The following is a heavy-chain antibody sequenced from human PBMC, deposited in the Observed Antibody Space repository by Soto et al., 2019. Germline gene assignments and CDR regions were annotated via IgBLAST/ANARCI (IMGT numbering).Heavy chain of an antibody. Sequence: ASVKVSCKASGYTFTGYYMHWVRQAPGQGLEWMGWINPNSGGTNYAQKFQGRVTMTRNTSISTAYMELSSLRSEDTAVYYCARGSGYSSSLGFDPWGQGTLVTVSS. CDR3: ARGSGYSSSLGFDP. J-gene: IGHJ5*02. CDR2: INPNSGGT. V-gene: IGHV1-2*02. D-gene: IGHD6-13*01. CDR1: GYTFTGYY.